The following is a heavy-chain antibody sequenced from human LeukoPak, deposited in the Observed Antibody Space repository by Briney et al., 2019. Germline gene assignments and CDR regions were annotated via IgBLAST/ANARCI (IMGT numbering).Heavy chain of an antibody. CDR3: AKDRGPYLGIDNNWFDP. CDR1: GFIFSDYA. J-gene: IGHJ5*02. D-gene: IGHD1-26*01. CDR2: ISGYGTNT. Sequence: GGSLRLSCAASGFIFSDYAMSWVRQVPGKGLEWVSGISGYGTNTYYADSVKGRFTISRDNSKNTVFLQMNSLTVEDTAVYHCAKDRGPYLGIDNNWFDPWGQGTLVIVSA. V-gene: IGHV3-23*01.